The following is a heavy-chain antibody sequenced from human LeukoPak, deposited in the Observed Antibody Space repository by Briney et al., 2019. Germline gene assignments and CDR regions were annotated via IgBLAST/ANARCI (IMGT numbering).Heavy chain of an antibody. J-gene: IGHJ6*02. CDR1: GFTFSSYE. Sequence: GGSLRLSCAASGFTFSSYEMNWVRQAPGKGLEWVSYISSSGSTIYYADSVKGRFTISRDNAKNSLYLQMNSLRAEDTAVYYCARDEWMVRGVIPYYYGMDVWGQGTAVTVSS. CDR2: ISSSGSTI. CDR3: ARDEWMVRGVIPYYYGMDV. D-gene: IGHD3-10*01. V-gene: IGHV3-48*03.